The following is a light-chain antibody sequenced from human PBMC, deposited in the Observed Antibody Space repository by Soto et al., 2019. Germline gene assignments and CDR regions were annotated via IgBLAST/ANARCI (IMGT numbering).Light chain of an antibody. CDR2: KAS. CDR1: QSISTY. CDR3: QHYNSYSEA. Sequence: DIQMTQSPSSLSASVGDRVTITCRAGQSISTYLNWYQQKSGKPPKLLIYKASTLKSGVPSRFSGSGSGTEFTLTISSLQPDDFATYYCQHYNSYSEAFGQGTKVELK. J-gene: IGKJ1*01. V-gene: IGKV1-5*03.